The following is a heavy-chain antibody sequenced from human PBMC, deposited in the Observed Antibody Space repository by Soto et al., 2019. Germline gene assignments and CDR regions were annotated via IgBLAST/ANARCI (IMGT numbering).Heavy chain of an antibody. CDR2: IYYSGST. D-gene: IGHD5-12*01. CDR1: GGSISSPHDY. CDR3: ASVRRGGYDSLRYYYGMDV. Sequence: SETLSLTCTVSGGSISSPHDYWGWIRQPPGKGLEWIGSIYYSGSTYYNPSLKSRVTISVDTSKNQFSLKLSSVTAADTAVYYCASVRRGGYDSLRYYYGMDVWGQGTTVTVSS. J-gene: IGHJ6*02. V-gene: IGHV4-39*01.